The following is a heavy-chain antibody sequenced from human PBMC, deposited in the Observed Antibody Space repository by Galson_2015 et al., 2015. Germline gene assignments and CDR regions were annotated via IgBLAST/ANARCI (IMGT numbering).Heavy chain of an antibody. D-gene: IGHD6-13*01. CDR3: ARGRTGYHFDY. CDR2: ISTTSSTI. Sequence: SLRLSCAASGFTFSSYSMNWVRQAPGKGLEWVSYISTTSSTIYYADSVKGRFTISRDNAKNSLYLQMNNLRDEDTAVCYCARGRTGYHFDYWGQGTLVTVSS. J-gene: IGHJ4*02. V-gene: IGHV3-48*02. CDR1: GFTFSSYS.